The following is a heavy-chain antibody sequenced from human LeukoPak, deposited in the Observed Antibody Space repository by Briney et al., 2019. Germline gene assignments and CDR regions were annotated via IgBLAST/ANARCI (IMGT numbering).Heavy chain of an antibody. D-gene: IGHD2-2*01. J-gene: IGHJ6*02. CDR1: GGTFSSYA. V-gene: IGHV1-69*13. CDR3: AMGPAAAYYYGMDV. Sequence: SVKVSCKASGGTFSSYAISWVRQAPGQGLEWMGGIIPIFGTANYAQKFQGRVTITADESTSTAYMELSSLRSEDTAVYYCAMGPAAAYYYGMDVWGQGTTVTVSS. CDR2: IIPIFGTA.